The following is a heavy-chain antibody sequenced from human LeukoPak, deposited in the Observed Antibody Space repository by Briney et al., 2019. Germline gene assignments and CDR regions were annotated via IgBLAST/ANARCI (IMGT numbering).Heavy chain of an antibody. CDR2: ISGSGGST. J-gene: IGHJ4*02. CDR1: GFTFSSYS. V-gene: IGHV3-23*01. Sequence: GVLRLSCAASGFTFSSYSMNWVRQAPGKGLEWVSAISGSGGSTYYADSVKGRFTISRDNSKNTLYLQMNSLRAEDTAVYYCAKDTVTTPPFDYWGQGTLVTVSS. D-gene: IGHD4-11*01. CDR3: AKDTVTTPPFDY.